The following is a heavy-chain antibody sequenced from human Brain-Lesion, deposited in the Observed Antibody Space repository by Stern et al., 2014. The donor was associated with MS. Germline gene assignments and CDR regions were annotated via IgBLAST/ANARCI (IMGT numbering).Heavy chain of an antibody. CDR2: IHPRGSA. Sequence: QLQLQESGPGLVKPSQTLSLTCNVSGGSISSGSDYWSWLRQPVGKGLQWIGRIHPRGSAYYTPSLKSRVTISTDTSKTQFSLELTSATAADTAIYYCASGYRIFDYWGQGILVTVSS. CDR3: ASGYRIFDY. J-gene: IGHJ4*02. CDR1: GGSISSGSDY. V-gene: IGHV4-61*02. D-gene: IGHD5-18*01.